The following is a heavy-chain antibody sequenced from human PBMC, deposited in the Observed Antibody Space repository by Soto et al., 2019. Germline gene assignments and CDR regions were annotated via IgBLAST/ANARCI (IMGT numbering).Heavy chain of an antibody. CDR2: ICYSGST. Sequence: QVQLQESGPGLVKPSQTLSLTCTVSGGSISSGGYYWSWIRQHPGKGLEWIGYICYSGSTYYNPSRKSRVTISVDSSKNQFSLKLSSVTAADTAVYYCARDSWGHDGSGSYLGAFDIWGQGTMVTVSS. V-gene: IGHV4-31*03. J-gene: IGHJ3*02. D-gene: IGHD3-10*01. CDR3: ARDSWGHDGSGSYLGAFDI. CDR1: GGSISSGGYY.